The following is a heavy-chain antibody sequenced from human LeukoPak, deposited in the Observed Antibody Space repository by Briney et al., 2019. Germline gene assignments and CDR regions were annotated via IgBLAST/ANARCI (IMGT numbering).Heavy chain of an antibody. CDR3: ARVTRYCSSTSCRWEWGRDAFDI. CDR1: GGSISSSSYY. J-gene: IGHJ3*02. V-gene: IGHV4-61*05. CDR2: IYYSGST. Sequence: PSETLSLTCTVSGGSISSSSYYWSWIRQPPGKGLEWIGYIYYSGSTNYNPSLKSRVTISVDTSKNQFSLKLSSVTAADAAVYYCARVTRYCSSTSCRWEWGRDAFDIWGQGTMVTVSS. D-gene: IGHD2-2*01.